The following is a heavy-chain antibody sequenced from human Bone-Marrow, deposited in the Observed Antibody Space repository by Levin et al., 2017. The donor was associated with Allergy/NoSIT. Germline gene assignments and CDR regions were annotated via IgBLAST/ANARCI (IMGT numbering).Heavy chain of an antibody. CDR1: GFTINSHY. CDR3: ARERREYSGYDPEAHFDN. J-gene: IGHJ4*02. CDR2: IYSGGST. D-gene: IGHD5-12*01. V-gene: IGHV3-66*01. Sequence: SCVASGFTINSHYMSWVRQAPGKGLEWVSIIYSGGSTYYTGSVKGRFSISRDKSKNTLYLQMNSLRAEDTAVYYCARERREYSGYDPEAHFDNWGQGTLVTVSS.